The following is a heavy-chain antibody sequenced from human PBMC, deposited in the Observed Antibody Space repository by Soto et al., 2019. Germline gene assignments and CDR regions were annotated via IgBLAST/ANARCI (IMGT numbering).Heavy chain of an antibody. D-gene: IGHD4-17*01. CDR1: RFSFSNYA. V-gene: IGHV3-23*01. Sequence: EVQLFESGGRLVPPGGSLRLSCAGSRFSFSNYAMTWARQAPGVGLEWVSSITGSGGGTTYAVSVKGRFTISKYNSKNNLYLEMDRLRVDDTAVYYCSTDPNGDYIGAFDNWGQRTMVIVSS. CDR3: STDPNGDYIGAFDN. CDR2: ITGSGGGT. J-gene: IGHJ3*02.